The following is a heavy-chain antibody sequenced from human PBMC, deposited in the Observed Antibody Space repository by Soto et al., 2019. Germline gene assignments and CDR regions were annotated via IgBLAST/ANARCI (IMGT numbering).Heavy chain of an antibody. J-gene: IGHJ6*02. CDR3: ASRRGNTYGNGMNV. CDR1: GGTFRNYA. Sequence: QVQLVQSGSEMNRPGSSGTVPCKASGGTFRNYAITWVRQAPGQGLEWMGGFIPFFDTAHYAQKFQGRVTISADESASTIYLELSSLESEDTAVYFCASRRGNTYGNGMNVWGQGTTVTVSS. CDR2: FIPFFDTA. D-gene: IGHD1-7*01. V-gene: IGHV1-69*01.